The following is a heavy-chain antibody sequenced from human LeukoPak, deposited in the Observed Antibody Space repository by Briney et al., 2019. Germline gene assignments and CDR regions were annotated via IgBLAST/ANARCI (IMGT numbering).Heavy chain of an antibody. CDR3: ARYGNLKVLDI. J-gene: IGHJ3*02. CDR1: GFTFSSHG. CDR2: IWYDGSEK. V-gene: IGHV3-33*01. D-gene: IGHD1-14*01. Sequence: GRSLRLSCAASGFTFSSHGMHWVRQAPGKGLEWVAVIWYDGSEKYYAESVKGRFTISGDNSKNTLYLQIYSLRAEDTALYYCARYGNLKVLDIWGQGTMVTVSS.